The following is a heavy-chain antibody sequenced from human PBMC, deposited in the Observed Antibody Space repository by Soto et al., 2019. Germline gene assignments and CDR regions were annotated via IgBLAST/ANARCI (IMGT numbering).Heavy chain of an antibody. CDR3: VSQRTTVSTQAYFDY. D-gene: IGHD4-17*01. Sequence: TSETLSVTCTVSVGSVTNSSYYWGWIRQSPGKGLEWIGRVYYRGRSYSKSSVKSRVTISVDTSKNRFSLSLNSVTASDTAVYFCVSQRTTVSTQAYFDYWGPGALVTVS. J-gene: IGHJ4*02. CDR2: VYYRGRS. V-gene: IGHV4-39*01. CDR1: VGSVTNSSYY.